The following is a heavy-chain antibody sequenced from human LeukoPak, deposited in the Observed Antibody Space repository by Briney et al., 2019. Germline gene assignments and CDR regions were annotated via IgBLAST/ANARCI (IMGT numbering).Heavy chain of an antibody. CDR1: GYNFTSYG. Sequence: GASVTVSCTASGYNFTSYGITWVRQAPGQGLEWMGWISTYDGNANYAQKLQGRVTMTTDTSTITAYMELRSLRSDDTAVYYCARAPSGFTYGPGDHWGQGTLVTVSS. D-gene: IGHD5-18*01. CDR2: ISTYDGNA. V-gene: IGHV1-18*01. CDR3: ARAPSGFTYGPGDH. J-gene: IGHJ4*02.